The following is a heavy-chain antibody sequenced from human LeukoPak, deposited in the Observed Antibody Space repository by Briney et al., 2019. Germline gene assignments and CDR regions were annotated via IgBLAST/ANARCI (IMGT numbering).Heavy chain of an antibody. V-gene: IGHV1-18*01. CDR1: GYTFTSYG. J-gene: IGHJ4*02. CDR2: ISAYNGNT. CDR3: ARVSEDRYYFDY. D-gene: IGHD1-26*01. Sequence: GASVKVSCKASGYTFTSYGISWVRQAPGQGLEWMGWISAYNGNTNYAQKLQGRVTMTTDTSTSTAYMELRRQRSDDTAVYYCARVSEDRYYFDYWGQGTLVTVSS.